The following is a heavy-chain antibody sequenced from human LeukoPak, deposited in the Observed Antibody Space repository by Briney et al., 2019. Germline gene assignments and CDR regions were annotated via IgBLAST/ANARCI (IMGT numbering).Heavy chain of an antibody. D-gene: IGHD4-11*01. V-gene: IGHV3-23*01. CDR1: GFTFSIYA. J-gene: IGHJ5*02. Sequence: PVGCLRLSCAASGFTFSIYAMSWVRQAPGKGLEWVSAIRGGGGSTYYADSVKGRFTISRDISKSTLYLQMNSLRAEDTAVYYCAKGYNNYVNNWFDPWGQGALVTVSS. CDR2: IRGGGGST. CDR3: AKGYNNYVNNWFDP.